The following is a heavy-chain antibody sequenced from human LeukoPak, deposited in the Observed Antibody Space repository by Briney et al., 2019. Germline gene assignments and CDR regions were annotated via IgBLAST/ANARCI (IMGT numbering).Heavy chain of an antibody. J-gene: IGHJ6*03. V-gene: IGHV3-66*02. D-gene: IGHD3-3*01. Sequence: GGSLRLSCAASGFTVSSNYTSWVRQAPGKGLEWVSVIYSGGTTYYADSVKGRFTISRDNSKNTLYLQMISLRAEDTAVYYCARATFWSGYQRDSWYLDVWGKGTTVTVSS. CDR1: GFTVSSNY. CDR3: ARATFWSGYQRDSWYLDV. CDR2: IYSGGTT.